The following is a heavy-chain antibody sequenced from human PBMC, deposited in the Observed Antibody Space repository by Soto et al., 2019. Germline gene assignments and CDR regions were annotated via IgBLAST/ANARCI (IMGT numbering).Heavy chain of an antibody. CDR3: ARVQIYIAAAGTGYYYMDV. J-gene: IGHJ6*03. V-gene: IGHV6-1*01. CDR2: TYYRSKWYN. Sequence: SQTLSLTCAISGDSVSSNSAAWNWIRQSPSRGLEWLGRTYYRSKWYNDYAVSVKSRITINPDTSKNQFSLQLNSVTPEDTAVYYCARVQIYIAAAGTGYYYMDVWGKGTTVTVSS. D-gene: IGHD6-13*01. CDR1: GDSVSSNSAA.